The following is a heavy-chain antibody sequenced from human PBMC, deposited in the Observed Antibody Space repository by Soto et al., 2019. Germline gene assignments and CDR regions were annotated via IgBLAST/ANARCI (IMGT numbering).Heavy chain of an antibody. Sequence: QVQLQESGPGLVKPSGTLSLTCAVSGGSISSSNWWSWVRQPPGKGLEWIGGIYHSGSTNYNPSLMSRVTISVDKSKNQFSLNLSSVAAEDTAVYYCAIRTTVTTRLGYWGQGTLVTVSS. V-gene: IGHV4-4*02. CDR1: GGSISSSNW. CDR3: AIRTTVTTRLGY. D-gene: IGHD4-17*01. CDR2: IYHSGST. J-gene: IGHJ4*02.